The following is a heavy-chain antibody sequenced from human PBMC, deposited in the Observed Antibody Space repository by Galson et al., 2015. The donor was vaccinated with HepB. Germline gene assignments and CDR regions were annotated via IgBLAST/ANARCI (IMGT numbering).Heavy chain of an antibody. V-gene: IGHV1-8*01. CDR2: MNPNSGNT. CDR3: AICSSTSCYYYYYMDV. D-gene: IGHD2-2*01. CDR1: GYTFTSYD. J-gene: IGHJ6*03. Sequence: SVKVSCKASGYTFTSYDINWVRQATGQGLEWMGWMNPNSGNTGYAQKFQGRVTMTRNTSISTAYMELSSLRSEDTAVYYCAICSSTSCYYYYYMDVWGKGTTVTVSS.